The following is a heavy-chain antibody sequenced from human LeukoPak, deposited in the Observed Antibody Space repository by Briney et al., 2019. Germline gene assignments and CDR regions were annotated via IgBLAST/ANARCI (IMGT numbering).Heavy chain of an antibody. V-gene: IGHV4-39*07. CDR1: GGSISSSSYY. D-gene: IGHD4-17*01. CDR3: ARVNYGDYSYYDYYMDV. J-gene: IGHJ6*03. Sequence: SETLSLTCTVSGGSISSSSYYWGWIRQPPGKGLEGIGSIYYSGSTYYNPSLKSRVTISVDTSKNQFSLKLSSVTAADTAVYYCARVNYGDYSYYDYYMDVWGKGTTVTVSS. CDR2: IYYSGST.